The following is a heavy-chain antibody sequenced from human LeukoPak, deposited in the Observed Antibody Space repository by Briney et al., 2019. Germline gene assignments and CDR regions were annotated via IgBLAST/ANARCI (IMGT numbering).Heavy chain of an antibody. J-gene: IGHJ4*02. D-gene: IGHD2-8*02. CDR2: IYYTGST. V-gene: IGHV4-39*07. CDR1: GGSISYY. Sequence: SETLSLTCSVSGGSISYYWVWIRQPPGKGLEWKGSIYYTGSTYYNPSLKSRVTLSLDTSNKRFSLKLNSVTAADTAVYYCARALGTGLVDYWGQGTLVTVSS. CDR3: ARALGTGLVDY.